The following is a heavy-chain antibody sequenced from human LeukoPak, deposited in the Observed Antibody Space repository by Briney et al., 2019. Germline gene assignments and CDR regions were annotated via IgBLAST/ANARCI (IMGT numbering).Heavy chain of an antibody. CDR1: GYPFTNYA. V-gene: IGHV7-4-1*02. D-gene: IGHD1-1*01. CDR3: AREIDGPQLERRLDYYYGMDV. J-gene: IGHJ6*02. Sequence: GASVKVSCKASGYPFTNYAMNWVRQAPGQGLEWMGWINTNTGNPTYAQGFTGRFVFSLDTSVSTAYLQISSLKAEDTAVYYCAREIDGPQLERRLDYYYGMDVWGQGTTVTVSS. CDR2: INTNTGNP.